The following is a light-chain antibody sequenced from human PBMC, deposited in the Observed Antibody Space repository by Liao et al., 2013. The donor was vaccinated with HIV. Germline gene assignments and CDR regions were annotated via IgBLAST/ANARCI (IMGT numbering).Light chain of an antibody. CDR1: NLGSKS. V-gene: IGLV3-21*04. CDR3: QVWDSSSDHRI. J-gene: IGLJ1*01. Sequence: SYVLTQPPSLSVAPGKTATIACGGNNLGSKSVHWYQQKPGQAPVLVIYYDSDRPSGIPERFSGSNSGNTATLTISRVEAGDEADYYCQVWDSSSDHRIFGTGTKVTVL. CDR2: YDS.